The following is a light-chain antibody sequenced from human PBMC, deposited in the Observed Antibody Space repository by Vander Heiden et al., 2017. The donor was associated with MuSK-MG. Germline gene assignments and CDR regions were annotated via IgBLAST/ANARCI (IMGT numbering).Light chain of an antibody. V-gene: IGKV3-11*01. CDR2: DAS. J-gene: IGKJ4*01. CDR3: QQRSNWRGLT. CDR1: QSVSSY. Sequence: EIVLTQSPATLSLSPGERATLSCRASQSVSSYLAWYQQKPGQAPRLLIYDASNRATGIPARFSGSGYGKDFTLTISSREPEDFAVYYCQQRSNWRGLTFGGGTKVEIK.